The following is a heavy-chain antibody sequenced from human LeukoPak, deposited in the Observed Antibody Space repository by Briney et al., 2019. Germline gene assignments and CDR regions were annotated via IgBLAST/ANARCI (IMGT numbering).Heavy chain of an antibody. Sequence: PGGSLRLSCADSGFTFSTYAMTWVRQAPGKGLEWVSTISGSGGRTFYADSVKGRFAISRDDSKNTLYLQMNSLRAEDTAVYYCARVYNWNHFDYWGREPWSPSPQ. CDR1: GFTFSTYA. V-gene: IGHV3-23*01. CDR2: ISGSGGRT. J-gene: IGHJ4*02. CDR3: ARVYNWNHFDY. D-gene: IGHD1-20*01.